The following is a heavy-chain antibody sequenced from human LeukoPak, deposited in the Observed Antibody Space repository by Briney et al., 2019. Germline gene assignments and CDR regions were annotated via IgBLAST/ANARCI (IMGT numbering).Heavy chain of an antibody. Sequence: SETLSLTCSVSGGSISTYYWSWIRQTPGKGLEWIGYVYDSGTSNYNPSLKGRVTISSDTSKNQFSLNLRSVNAADTAIYYCVRQGGSLGYFDYWGQGTLVTVSS. CDR3: VRQGGSLGYFDY. D-gene: IGHD1-26*01. CDR2: VYDSGTS. J-gene: IGHJ4*02. CDR1: GGSISTYY. V-gene: IGHV4-59*08.